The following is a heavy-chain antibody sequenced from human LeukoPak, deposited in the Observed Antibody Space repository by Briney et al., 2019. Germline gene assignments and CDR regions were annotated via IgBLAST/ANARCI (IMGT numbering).Heavy chain of an antibody. Sequence: GGSLRLSCAASGFTFSSYAMSWVRQAPGKGLEWVSAISGSGGSTYYADSVKGRFTISRDNSKNTLYLQMNSLRAEDTAVYYCAKSHDFWSGYYGSPNDYWGQGTLVTVSS. CDR3: AKSHDFWSGYYGSPNDY. J-gene: IGHJ4*02. CDR2: ISGSGGST. CDR1: GFTFSSYA. V-gene: IGHV3-23*01. D-gene: IGHD3-3*01.